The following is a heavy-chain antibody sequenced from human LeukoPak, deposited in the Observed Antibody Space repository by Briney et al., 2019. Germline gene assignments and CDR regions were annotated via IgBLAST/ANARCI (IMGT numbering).Heavy chain of an antibody. J-gene: IGHJ4*02. CDR1: GYTFTSYY. V-gene: IGHV1-46*01. Sequence: ASVKVSCKASGYTFTSYYMHWVRQAPGQGLEWMGIINPSGGSTSYAQKFQGRVTMTRDTSTSTVYMELSSLRSEDTAVYYCARDLGIEQQLGDLDYWGQGTLVTVSS. CDR2: INPSGGST. D-gene: IGHD6-13*01. CDR3: ARDLGIEQQLGDLDY.